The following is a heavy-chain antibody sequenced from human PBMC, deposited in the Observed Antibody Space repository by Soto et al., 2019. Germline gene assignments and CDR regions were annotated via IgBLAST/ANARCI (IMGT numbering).Heavy chain of an antibody. CDR3: ARDNDRLQLGGNYYYIMDV. D-gene: IGHD4-4*01. CDR1: GGTFSSYA. Sequence: QVQLVQSGAEVKEPGSSVKVSCKASGGTFSSYAISWVRQAPGQGLEWMGGIIHLFRTPDYAQKFQGRVTITADEPTSTAYMEMSSLRFDDTAVYYCARDNDRLQLGGNYYYIMDVWGQGPTITVSS. CDR2: IIHLFRTP. J-gene: IGHJ6*02. V-gene: IGHV1-69*12.